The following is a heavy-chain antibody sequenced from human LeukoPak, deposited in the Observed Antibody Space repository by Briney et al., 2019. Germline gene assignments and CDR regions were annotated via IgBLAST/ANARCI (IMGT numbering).Heavy chain of an antibody. CDR1: GYTFTSYG. CDR3: ARSKGPPPARRPYSSSWYWDWFDP. V-gene: IGHV1-18*01. Sequence: ASVKVSCKASGYTFTSYGISWVRQAPGQGLEWMGWISAYNGNTNYAQKLQGRVTMTTDTSTSTAYMELRSLRSDDTAVYYCARSKGPPPARRPYSSSWYWDWFDPWGQGTLVTVSS. J-gene: IGHJ5*02. CDR2: ISAYNGNT. D-gene: IGHD6-13*01.